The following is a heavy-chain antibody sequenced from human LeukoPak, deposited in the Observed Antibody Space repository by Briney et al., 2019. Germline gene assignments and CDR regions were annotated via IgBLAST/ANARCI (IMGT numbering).Heavy chain of an antibody. D-gene: IGHD3-3*01. CDR1: GGSISSSSYS. CDR3: ASSNYDFWSGYSSEWFDP. V-gene: IGHV4-39*01. J-gene: IGHJ5*02. Sequence: SETLSLTCTVSGGSISSSSYSWGWIRQPPGKGLEWIGSIYYSGSTYYNPSLKSRVTISVDTSKNQFSLKRSSVTAADTAVYYCASSNYDFWSGYSSEWFDPWGQGTLVTVSS. CDR2: IYYSGST.